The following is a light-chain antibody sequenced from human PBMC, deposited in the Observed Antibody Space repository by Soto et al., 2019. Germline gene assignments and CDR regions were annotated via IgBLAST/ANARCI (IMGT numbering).Light chain of an antibody. V-gene: IGKV3-20*01. CDR3: HQYGSSPWT. Sequence: IRLTQSPGTVSLSPGERATLSCRASQSVSSSYLAWSQQKPGQAPRLLIYGASSRATGIPDRFSGSGSGTDFTLTISRLEPEDFAVYFCHQYGSSPWTFGQGTKVDIK. CDR2: GAS. CDR1: QSVSSSY. J-gene: IGKJ1*01.